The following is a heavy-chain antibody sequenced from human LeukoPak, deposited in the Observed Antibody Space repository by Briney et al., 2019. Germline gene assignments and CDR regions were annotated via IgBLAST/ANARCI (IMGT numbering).Heavy chain of an antibody. V-gene: IGHV2-5*01. Sequence: SGPTLVNPTQTLTLTCTFSGFSLSTSGVGVGWIRQPPGKALEWLALIYWNDDKRYSPSLKSRLTITKDTSKNQVVLTMTNMDPVDTATYYCARDDCSSTSCYGYPPFDPWGQGTLVTVSS. D-gene: IGHD2-2*01. CDR1: GFSLSTSGVG. CDR3: ARDDCSSTSCYGYPPFDP. J-gene: IGHJ5*02. CDR2: IYWNDDK.